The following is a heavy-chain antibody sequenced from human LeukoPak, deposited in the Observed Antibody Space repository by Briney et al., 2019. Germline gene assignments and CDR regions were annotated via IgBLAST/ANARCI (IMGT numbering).Heavy chain of an antibody. CDR3: ARESVTMVRGVISEEGFDY. V-gene: IGHV4-34*01. J-gene: IGHJ4*02. CDR1: GGSFSGYY. CDR2: INHSGST. Sequence: KPSETLSLTCAVYGGSFSGYYWSWIRQPPGKGLEWIGEINHSGSTNYNPSLKSRVTISVDTSKNQFSLKLSSVTAADTAVYYCARESVTMVRGVISEEGFDYWGQGTLVTVSS. D-gene: IGHD3-10*01.